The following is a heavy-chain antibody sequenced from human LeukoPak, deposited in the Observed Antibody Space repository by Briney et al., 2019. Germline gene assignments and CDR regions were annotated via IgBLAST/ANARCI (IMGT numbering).Heavy chain of an antibody. V-gene: IGHV3-7*01. Sequence: PGGSLRLSCAASGFTFSNYWMSWVRQAPGKGLEWVANIKQDGIETYYVDSVKGRFTLSRDNAKNSPHLQVNSLRAEDTAVYYCAREQDWYFDLWGRGTLVTVSS. J-gene: IGHJ2*01. CDR1: GFTFSNYW. CDR3: AREQDWYFDL. CDR2: IKQDGIET.